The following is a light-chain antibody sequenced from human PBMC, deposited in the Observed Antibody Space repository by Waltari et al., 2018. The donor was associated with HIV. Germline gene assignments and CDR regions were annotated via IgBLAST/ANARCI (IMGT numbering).Light chain of an antibody. V-gene: IGLV3-19*01. CDR2: GKN. J-gene: IGLJ2*01. CDR1: SLRKYY. Sequence: SSELTQDPAVSVALGQTVRITCQGDSLRKYYASWYQQRPGQAPVLVIYGKNNRPSGIPDRFSGSSTGDTASLTITGAQAEDEADYYCNSRDSRGIHVVFGGGTKLTVL. CDR3: NSRDSRGIHVV.